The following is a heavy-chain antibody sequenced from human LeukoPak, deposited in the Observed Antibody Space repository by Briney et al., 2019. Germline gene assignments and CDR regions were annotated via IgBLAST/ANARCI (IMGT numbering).Heavy chain of an antibody. D-gene: IGHD4-17*01. CDR3: ARGHPHYGDYEVDP. CDR2: MNPNSGNT. Sequence: ASAKVSCKASGYTFTSYDINWVRQATGQGLEWMGWMNPNSGNTGYAQKFQGRVTMTRNTSISTAYMELSSLRSEDTAVYYCARGHPHYGDYEVDPWGQGTLVTVSS. V-gene: IGHV1-8*01. CDR1: GYTFTSYD. J-gene: IGHJ5*02.